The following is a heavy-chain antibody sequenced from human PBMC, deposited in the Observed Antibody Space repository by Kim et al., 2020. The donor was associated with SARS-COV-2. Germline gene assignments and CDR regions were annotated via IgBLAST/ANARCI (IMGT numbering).Heavy chain of an antibody. D-gene: IGHD6-13*01. CDR2: ISAYNGNT. CDR3: ARDPAAANDYYYYYGMDV. Sequence: ASVKVSCKASGYTFTSYGISWVRQAPGQGLEWMGWISAYNGNTNYAQKLQGRVTMTTDTSTSTAYMELRSLRSDDTAVYYCARDPAAANDYYYYYGMDVWGQGTTVTVSS. J-gene: IGHJ6*02. V-gene: IGHV1-18*01. CDR1: GYTFTSYG.